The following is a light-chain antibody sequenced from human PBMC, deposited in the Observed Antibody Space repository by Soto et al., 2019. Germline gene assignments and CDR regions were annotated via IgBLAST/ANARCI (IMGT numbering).Light chain of an antibody. J-gene: IGKJ5*01. Sequence: IQMTQSPSTLSASVGDRVTITCRASQSISSWLAWYQQKPGKAPKLLIYKASSLEGGVPSRFSGSGSGAEFTLTIISLQPDDFATYYCQQYSSYGIAFGQGTRLEIK. CDR2: KAS. V-gene: IGKV1-5*03. CDR3: QQYSSYGIA. CDR1: QSISSW.